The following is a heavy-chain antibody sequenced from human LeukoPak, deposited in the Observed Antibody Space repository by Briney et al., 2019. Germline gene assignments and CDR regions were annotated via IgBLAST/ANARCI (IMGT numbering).Heavy chain of an antibody. J-gene: IGHJ6*02. V-gene: IGHV1-69*13. Sequence: SVKVSCKASGYTFTSYGISWVRQAPGQGLEWMGGIIPIFGTANYAQKFQGRVTITADESTSTAYMELSSLRSEDTAVYYCARARTPLRYFDWSPYYYYYYGMDVWGQGTTVTVSS. CDR1: GYTFTSYG. D-gene: IGHD3-9*01. CDR2: IIPIFGTA. CDR3: ARARTPLRYFDWSPYYYYYYGMDV.